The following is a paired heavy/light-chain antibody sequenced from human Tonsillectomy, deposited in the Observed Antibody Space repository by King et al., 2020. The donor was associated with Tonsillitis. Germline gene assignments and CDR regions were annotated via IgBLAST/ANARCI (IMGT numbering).Light chain of an antibody. V-gene: IGKV1D-16*01. CDR3: QQYNSYPIT. Sequence: DIQMTQSPSSLSASVGDRVTITCRASQGISSWLAWYQQKPEKAPKSLIYAASSLQTGVPSRFSGSGSGTDFTLTISSLQPEDFATYYCQQYNSYPITFGGGTKVEIK. J-gene: IGKJ4*01. CDR1: QGISSW. CDR2: AAS.
Heavy chain of an antibody. D-gene: IGHD6-13*01. V-gene: IGHV3-7*01. Sequence: EVQLVESGGGLVQPGGSLRLSCAASEFTFSEYWMSWVRQAPGKGLEWVANINQDGSEKYYVDSVKGRFTISRDNAKELVYLQMDSLRAEDTAVYYCARKYGSSWYGGDYWGQGTLVTVSS. CDR2: INQDGSEK. CDR1: EFTFSEYW. CDR3: ARKYGSSWYGGDY. J-gene: IGHJ4*02.